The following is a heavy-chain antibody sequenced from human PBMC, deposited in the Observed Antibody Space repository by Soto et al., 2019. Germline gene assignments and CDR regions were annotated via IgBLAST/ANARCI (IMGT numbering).Heavy chain of an antibody. V-gene: IGHV3-48*01. CDR2: ISSSSSTI. CDR3: ARGGAILTGYYDY. D-gene: IGHD3-9*01. J-gene: IGHJ4*02. Sequence: EVQLVESGGGLVQPGGSLRLSCAASGFTFSSYSMNWVRQAPGKGLEWGSYISSSSSTIYYADSVKGRFTISRDNAKNSLYLQMNSLRAEDTAVYYCARGGAILTGYYDYWGQGTLVTVSS. CDR1: GFTFSSYS.